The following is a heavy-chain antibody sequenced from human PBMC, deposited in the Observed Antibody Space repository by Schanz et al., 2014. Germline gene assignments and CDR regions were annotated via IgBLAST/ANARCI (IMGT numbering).Heavy chain of an antibody. Sequence: VQLVESGGGVVQPGRSLRLSCAASGFTFSTYAMHWVRQAPGKGLEWVSSISSSSSYISYADSVKGRFTISRDNAKNSLYLQMDSLRAEDTAVYCCARPSDSLLYMDVWGKGTTVTVSS. D-gene: IGHD2-21*02. CDR2: ISSSSSYI. CDR1: GFTFSTYA. CDR3: ARPSDSLLYMDV. J-gene: IGHJ6*03. V-gene: IGHV3-21*01.